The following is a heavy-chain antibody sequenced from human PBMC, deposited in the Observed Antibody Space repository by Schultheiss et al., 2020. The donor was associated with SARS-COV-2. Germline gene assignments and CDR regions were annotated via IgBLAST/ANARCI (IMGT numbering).Heavy chain of an antibody. CDR3: AKRPAYYYYYYMDF. J-gene: IGHJ6*03. V-gene: IGHV3-23*01. Sequence: GGSLRLSCAASGFTFSSYAMSWVRQAPGEGLQWVSAISGSGGSTYYADSVKGRFTISRDNSKNTVYLQMSSLRAEDTAVYYCAKRPAYYYYYYMDFWGKGTTVTVSS. CDR1: GFTFSSYA. CDR2: ISGSGGST.